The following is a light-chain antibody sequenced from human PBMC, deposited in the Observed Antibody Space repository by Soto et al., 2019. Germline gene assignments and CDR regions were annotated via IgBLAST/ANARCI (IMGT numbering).Light chain of an antibody. Sequence: DIQMTQSPSTLSASVGDRVTITCRASQSLSSWLAWYQQKPGKAPKILIYKASSLESAVPSRFSGSGSGTEFTLTISSLEPDDFAADYCQQYNSFPYTFGQGTKLEIK. J-gene: IGKJ2*01. CDR1: QSLSSW. CDR2: KAS. V-gene: IGKV1-5*03. CDR3: QQYNSFPYT.